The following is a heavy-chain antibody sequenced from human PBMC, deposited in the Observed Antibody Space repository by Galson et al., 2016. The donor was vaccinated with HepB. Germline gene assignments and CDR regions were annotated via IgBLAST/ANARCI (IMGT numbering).Heavy chain of an antibody. CDR3: ARTNRRTLHFDK. J-gene: IGHJ4*02. CDR1: GDSINSDFY. Sequence: SETLSLTCAVSGDSINSDFYWGWIRQPPGKGLEWIGVIYKSGSTYYNASLKSRVAMSVDTSKNQFSLKMTSVTAADTALYYCARTNRRTLHFDKWGQGTLITVSS. CDR2: IYKSGST. V-gene: IGHV4-38-2*01. D-gene: IGHD1-14*01.